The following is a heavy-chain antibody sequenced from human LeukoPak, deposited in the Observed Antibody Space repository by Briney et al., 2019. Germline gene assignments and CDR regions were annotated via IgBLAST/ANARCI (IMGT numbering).Heavy chain of an antibody. Sequence: GGSLRLSCAASGFTFSRNSMNWVRQAPGKGLEWVSSISTSSIYIYYADSVKGRFTISRDNAKNSLYLQLNSLRADDTAVYYCARYSYGYYYYYYMDVWGKGTTVTISS. V-gene: IGHV3-21*01. CDR2: ISTSSIYI. D-gene: IGHD5-18*01. J-gene: IGHJ6*03. CDR1: GFTFSRNS. CDR3: ARYSYGYYYYYYMDV.